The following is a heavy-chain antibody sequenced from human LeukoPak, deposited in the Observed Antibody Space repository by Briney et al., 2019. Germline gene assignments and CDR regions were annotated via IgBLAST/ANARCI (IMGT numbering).Heavy chain of an antibody. Sequence: PGESLRLSCAASGFTFSSYSMNWVRQAPGKGLEWVSSISSSSSYIYYADSVKGRFTISRDNAKNSLYLQMNSLRAEDTAVYYCARDLCSSTSCYAEPPFYYYGMDVWGKGTTVTVSS. CDR1: GFTFSSYS. D-gene: IGHD2-2*01. J-gene: IGHJ6*04. CDR3: ARDLCSSTSCYAEPPFYYYGMDV. CDR2: ISSSSSYI. V-gene: IGHV3-21*01.